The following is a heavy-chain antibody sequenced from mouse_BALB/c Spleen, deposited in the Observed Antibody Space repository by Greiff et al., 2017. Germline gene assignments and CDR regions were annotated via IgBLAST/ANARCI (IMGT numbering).Heavy chain of an antibody. D-gene: IGHD1-1*01. V-gene: IGHV2-6-4*01. CDR3: ARIITTVVANAMDY. CDR2: IWGGGST. J-gene: IGHJ4*01. Sequence: VKLVESGPGLVAPSQSLSITCTVSGFSLSRYSVHWVRQPPGKGLEWLGMIWGGGSTDYNSALKSRLSISKDNSKSQVFLKMNSLQTDDTAMYYCARIITTVVANAMDYWGQGTSVTVSS. CDR1: GFSLSRYS.